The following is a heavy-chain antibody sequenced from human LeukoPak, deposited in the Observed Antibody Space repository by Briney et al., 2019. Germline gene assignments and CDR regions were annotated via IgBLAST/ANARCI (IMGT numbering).Heavy chain of an antibody. V-gene: IGHV3-33*06. CDR1: GFIFSTFG. CDR3: AKMKVGGPPLTTRTYGMDV. Sequence: GRSLRLSCAASGFIFSTFGMHWVRQAPGKGLEWVAVIGYDGTNKYYADSVKGRFTISRDNSKNTLYLQMNSLGAEDTAVYYCAKMKVGGPPLTTRTYGMDVWGQGTTVTVSS. CDR2: IGYDGTNK. D-gene: IGHD2-15*01. J-gene: IGHJ6*02.